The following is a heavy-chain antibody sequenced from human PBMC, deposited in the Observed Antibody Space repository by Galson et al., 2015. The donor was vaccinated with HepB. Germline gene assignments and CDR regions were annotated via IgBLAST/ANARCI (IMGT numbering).Heavy chain of an antibody. V-gene: IGHV4-59*01. D-gene: IGHD6-19*01. J-gene: IGHJ4*02. Sequence: SETLSLTCTVSGGSISSYYWSWIRQPPGKGLEWIGYIYYSGSTNYNPSLKSRVTISVDTSKNQFSLKLSSVTAADTAVYYCARVTFSSGWYVIALWGQGTLVTVSS. CDR3: ARVTFSSGWYVIAL. CDR1: GGSISSYY. CDR2: IYYSGST.